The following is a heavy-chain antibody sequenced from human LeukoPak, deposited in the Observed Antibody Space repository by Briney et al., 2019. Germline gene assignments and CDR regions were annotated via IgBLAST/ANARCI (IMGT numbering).Heavy chain of an antibody. J-gene: IGHJ3*02. D-gene: IGHD3-10*01. CDR3: AREGQRGIYALDI. CDR1: GLTVSSNY. Sequence: PGGSLRLSCAASGLTVSSNYMSWVRHLPGKGLEWISVLHSGGTTKYADSVKGRFTISRDESNNTLYLQMDNLGVEDTAVYYCAREGQRGIYALDIWGQGTLVTVSS. V-gene: IGHV3-66*01. CDR2: LHSGGTT.